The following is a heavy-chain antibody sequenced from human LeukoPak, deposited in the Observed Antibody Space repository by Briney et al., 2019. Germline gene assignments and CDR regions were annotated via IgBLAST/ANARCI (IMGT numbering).Heavy chain of an antibody. CDR3: AGAQIQLWLRGWFDP. Sequence: GGSLRLSCAASGFTFSSYWMHWVRQAPGKGLVWVSRINSDGSSTSYADSVKGRFTISRDNAKNTLYLQMNSLRAEDTAVYYCAGAQIQLWLRGWFDPWGQGTLVTVSS. CDR2: INSDGSST. D-gene: IGHD5-18*01. V-gene: IGHV3-74*01. CDR1: GFTFSSYW. J-gene: IGHJ5*02.